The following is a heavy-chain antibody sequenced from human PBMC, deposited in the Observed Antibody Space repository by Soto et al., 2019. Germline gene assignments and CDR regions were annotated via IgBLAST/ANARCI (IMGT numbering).Heavy chain of an antibody. Sequence: GASVKVSCKASGYTFTSYAISWVRQAPGQGLEWMGWISAYNGNTNYAQKLQGRVTMTTDTSTSTAYMELRSLRSDDTAVYYCARELYSSSWSNFDYWGQGTLVTVSS. J-gene: IGHJ4*02. CDR3: ARELYSSSWSNFDY. CDR2: ISAYNGNT. CDR1: GYTFTSYA. D-gene: IGHD6-13*01. V-gene: IGHV1-18*01.